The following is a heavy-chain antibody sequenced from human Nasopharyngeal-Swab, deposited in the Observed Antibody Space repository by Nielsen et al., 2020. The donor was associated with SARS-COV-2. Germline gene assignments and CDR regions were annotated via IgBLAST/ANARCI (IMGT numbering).Heavy chain of an antibody. CDR2: ITSGNSV. CDR3: ARDFDQTGD. D-gene: IGHD7-27*01. Sequence: GESLKLSCATSGFTFSPYTMTWVRQAPGKGLQWISYITSGNSVQYADSVRGRFTISRDNAKNSLYLQMNSLTAEDTAVYYCARDFDQTGDWGQGTLVTVSS. CDR1: GFTFSPYT. V-gene: IGHV3-48*04. J-gene: IGHJ4*02.